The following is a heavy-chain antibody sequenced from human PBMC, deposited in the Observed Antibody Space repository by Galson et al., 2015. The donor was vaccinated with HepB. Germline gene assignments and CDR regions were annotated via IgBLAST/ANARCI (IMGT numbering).Heavy chain of an antibody. CDR2: IRYDGSNK. J-gene: IGHJ6*02. D-gene: IGHD4-17*01. CDR3: AKLSTPTVTHYYYYGMDV. V-gene: IGHV3-30*02. Sequence: WVRQAPGKGLEWVAFIRYDGSNKYYADSVKGRFTISRDNSKNTLYLQMNSLRAEDTAVYYCAKLSTPTVTHYYYYGMDVWGQGTTVTVSS.